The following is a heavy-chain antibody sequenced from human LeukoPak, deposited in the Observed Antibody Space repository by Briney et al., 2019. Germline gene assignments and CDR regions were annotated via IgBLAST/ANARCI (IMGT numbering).Heavy chain of an antibody. J-gene: IGHJ4*02. D-gene: IGHD3-16*02. Sequence: PSETLSLTCTVSGGSISSGSYYWSWIRQPAGKGLEWIGRIYTSGSTNYNPSLKSRVTISVDTSKNQFSLKLSSVTAADTAVYYCARESVWGSYRYGPYFDYWGQGTLVTVSS. CDR1: GGSISSGSYY. CDR2: IYTSGST. CDR3: ARESVWGSYRYGPYFDY. V-gene: IGHV4-61*02.